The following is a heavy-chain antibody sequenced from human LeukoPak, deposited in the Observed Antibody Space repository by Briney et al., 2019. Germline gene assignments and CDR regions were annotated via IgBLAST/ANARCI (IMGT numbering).Heavy chain of an antibody. CDR3: TVGVVKI. D-gene: IGHD3-3*01. CDR2: IYYSGST. Sequence: PSETLPLTCTVSGGSISSSSYYWGWIRQPPGKGLEWIGSIYYSGSTYYNPSLKSRVTISVDTSKNQFSLKLSSVTAADTAVYYCTVGVVKIWGQGTLVTVSS. J-gene: IGHJ4*02. CDR1: GGSISSSSYY. V-gene: IGHV4-39*01.